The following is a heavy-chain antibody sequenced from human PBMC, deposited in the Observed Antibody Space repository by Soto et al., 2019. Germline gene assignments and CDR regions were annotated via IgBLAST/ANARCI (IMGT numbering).Heavy chain of an antibody. CDR2: IKQDGSEK. CDR3: ARGTVSNYYYYYGMDV. J-gene: IGHJ6*02. CDR1: GFTFSSYW. D-gene: IGHD4-17*01. Sequence: GGSLRLSCAASGFTFSSYWMSWVRQAPGKGLEWVANIKQDGSEKYYVDSVKGRFTISRDNAKNSLYLQMNSLRAEDTAVYYCARGTVSNYYYYYGMDVWGQGTTVTVSS. V-gene: IGHV3-7*03.